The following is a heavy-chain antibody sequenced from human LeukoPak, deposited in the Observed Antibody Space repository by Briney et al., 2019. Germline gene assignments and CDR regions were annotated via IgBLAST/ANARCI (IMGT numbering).Heavy chain of an antibody. V-gene: IGHV1-69*13. D-gene: IGHD3-22*01. CDR1: GGTFSSHA. CDR3: ARGPITTRSHFDY. J-gene: IGHJ4*02. CDR2: IIPIFGTA. Sequence: SVKVSCKASGGTFSSHAINWVRQAPGQGLEWMGGIIPIFGTAKYAQKFQGIVTITAVESMSTAYMELRSLRSEDTAVYYCARGPITTRSHFDYWGQGTLVTVSS.